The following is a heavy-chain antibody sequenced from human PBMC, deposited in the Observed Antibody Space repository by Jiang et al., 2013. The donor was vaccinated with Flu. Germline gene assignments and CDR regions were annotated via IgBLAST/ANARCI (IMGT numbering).Heavy chain of an antibody. D-gene: IGHD5-18*01. J-gene: IGHJ4*02. V-gene: IGHV4-34*01. CDR3: AXGGGGYSYGYDY. Sequence: RVTISVDTSKNQFSLKLSSVTAADTAVYYCAXGGGGYSYGYDYWGQGTLVTVSS.